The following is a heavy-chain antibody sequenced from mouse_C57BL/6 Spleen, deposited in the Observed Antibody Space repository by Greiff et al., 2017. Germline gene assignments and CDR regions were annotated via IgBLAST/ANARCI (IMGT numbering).Heavy chain of an antibody. Sequence: VQLQQSGPELVKPGASVKISCKASGYAFSSSWMNWVKQRPGKGLEWIGRIYPGDGDTNYNGKFKGKATLTADKSSSSACMPLSSLTSEDSAVYVCARLGDYDYDDGAYLYFDVWGTGTTVTVSS. V-gene: IGHV1-82*01. CDR1: GYAFSSSW. D-gene: IGHD2-4*01. J-gene: IGHJ1*03. CDR3: ARLGDYDYDDGAYLYFDV. CDR2: IYPGDGDT.